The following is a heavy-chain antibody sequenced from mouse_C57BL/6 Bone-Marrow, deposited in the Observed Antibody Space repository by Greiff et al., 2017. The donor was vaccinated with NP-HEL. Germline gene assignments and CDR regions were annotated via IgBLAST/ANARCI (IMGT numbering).Heavy chain of an antibody. J-gene: IGHJ1*03. Sequence: VHVKQSGAELVRPGASVKLSCTASGFNIKDDYMHWVKQRPEQGLEWIGWIDPENGDTEYASKFQGKATITADTSSNTAYLQLSSLTSEDTAVYYCTTYGNYGYFDVWGTGTTVTVSS. D-gene: IGHD2-1*01. V-gene: IGHV14-4*01. CDR2: IDPENGDT. CDR3: TTYGNYGYFDV. CDR1: GFNIKDDY.